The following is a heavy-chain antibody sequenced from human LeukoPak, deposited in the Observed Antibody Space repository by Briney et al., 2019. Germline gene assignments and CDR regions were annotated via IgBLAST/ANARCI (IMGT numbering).Heavy chain of an antibody. CDR2: ISAYNGNT. J-gene: IGHJ4*02. V-gene: IGHV1-18*01. CDR3: ARDVSTYYYDSSGYYPTFY. CDR1: GYTFTSYG. D-gene: IGHD3-22*01. Sequence: ASVKVSCTASGYTFTSYGISWVRQAPGQGLEWMGWISAYNGNTNYAQKLQGRVTMTTDTSTSTAYMELRSLRSDDTAVYYCARDVSTYYYDSSGYYPTFYWGQGTLVTVSS.